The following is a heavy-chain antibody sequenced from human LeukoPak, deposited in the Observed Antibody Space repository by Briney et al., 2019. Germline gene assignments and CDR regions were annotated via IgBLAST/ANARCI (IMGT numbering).Heavy chain of an antibody. CDR3: ARGEDFVHAFDI. D-gene: IGHD2-8*01. Sequence: ASVKVSCKASGYTFTGYYMHWVRQAPGQGLEWMGWINPNSGGTSYAQKFQGRVTMTRDTSISTAYMELSRLRSDDTAVYYCARGEDFVHAFDIWGQGTMVTVSS. V-gene: IGHV1-2*02. J-gene: IGHJ3*02. CDR1: GYTFTGYY. CDR2: INPNSGGT.